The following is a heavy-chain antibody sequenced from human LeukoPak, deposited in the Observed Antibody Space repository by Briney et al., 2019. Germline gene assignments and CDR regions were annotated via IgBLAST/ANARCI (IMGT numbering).Heavy chain of an antibody. D-gene: IGHD2-2*01. J-gene: IGHJ4*02. CDR3: TRGSYCSSTSCPFDY. Sequence: ASVKVSCKASGYTFTSYDINWVRQATGQGLEWMGWMNPNSGNTGYAQKFQGRVTMTRNTSISTAYMELSSLRSEDTAVYYCTRGSYCSSTSCPFDYWGRGTLVTVSS. V-gene: IGHV1-8*01. CDR2: MNPNSGNT. CDR1: GYTFTSYD.